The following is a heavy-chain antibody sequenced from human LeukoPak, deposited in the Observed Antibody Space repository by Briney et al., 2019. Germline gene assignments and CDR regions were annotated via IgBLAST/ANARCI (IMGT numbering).Heavy chain of an antibody. CDR2: IYSGGST. Sequence: GGSLRLSCAASEFTVSSNYMSWVRQAPGKGLEWVSVIYSGGSTYYADSVKGRFTISRDNSKNTLYLQMNSLRAEDTAVYYCAKVGDIVVVSPFDYWGQGTLVTVSS. CDR1: EFTVSSNY. V-gene: IGHV3-53*01. CDR3: AKVGDIVVVSPFDY. J-gene: IGHJ4*02. D-gene: IGHD2-15*01.